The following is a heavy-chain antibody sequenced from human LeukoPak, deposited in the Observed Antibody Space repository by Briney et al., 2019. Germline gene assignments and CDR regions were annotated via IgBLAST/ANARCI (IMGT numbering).Heavy chain of an antibody. Sequence: GGALRLSCAASGFIFGGYAMHWVRQAPGKGVQGLAVISYDGGKTYYADSVEGRFTISRDHSKSPVYLQINSLRSEDTAIYYCARGFNDFWSGSQLEYWGQGTLVTVSS. CDR2: ISYDGGKT. CDR1: GFIFGGYA. CDR3: ARGFNDFWSGSQLEY. D-gene: IGHD3-3*01. J-gene: IGHJ4*02. V-gene: IGHV3-30*04.